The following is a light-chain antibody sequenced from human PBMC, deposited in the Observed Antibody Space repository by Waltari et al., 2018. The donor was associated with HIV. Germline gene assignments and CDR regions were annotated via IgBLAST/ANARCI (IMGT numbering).Light chain of an antibody. J-gene: IGKJ4*01. CDR3: METLQTPRLT. CDR2: LGS. V-gene: IGKV2-28*01. CDR1: QRLLHTNGYNY. Sequence: IVLTQSPLSLPVTPGEPASISCRSSQRLLHTNGYNYLDWYLQKPGQSPQLLIYLGSNRASGVPDRFSGSGSGTDFTLKISRVEAEDVGVYYCMETLQTPRLTFGGGTKVEIK.